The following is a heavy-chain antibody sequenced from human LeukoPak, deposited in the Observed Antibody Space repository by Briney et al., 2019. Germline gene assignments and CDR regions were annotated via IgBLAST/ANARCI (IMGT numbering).Heavy chain of an antibody. V-gene: IGHV1-24*01. J-gene: IGHJ3*02. Sequence: GASVKVSCKVSGYTLTELSMHWVRQAPGKGLEWMGGFDPEDGETIYAQKFQGRVTMTEDTSTDTAYMELSSLRSEDTAVYYCARDPNLWFGTPGAFDIWGQGTMVTVSS. CDR1: GYTLTELS. CDR3: ARDPNLWFGTPGAFDI. CDR2: FDPEDGET. D-gene: IGHD3-10*01.